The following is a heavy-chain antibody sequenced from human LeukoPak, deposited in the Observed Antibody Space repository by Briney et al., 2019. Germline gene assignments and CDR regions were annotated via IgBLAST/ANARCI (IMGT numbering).Heavy chain of an antibody. D-gene: IGHD6-19*01. Sequence: KSGGSLRLSCAASGFTFSNAWMSWVRQAPGKGLEWVGRIKSKTDGGTTDYAAPVKGRFTISRDDSKNTLYLQMNSLKTEDTAVYYCTTDEVAVAGFHAFDIWGQGTMVTVSS. CDR2: IKSKTDGGTT. CDR3: TTDEVAVAGFHAFDI. CDR1: GFTFSNAW. V-gene: IGHV3-15*01. J-gene: IGHJ3*02.